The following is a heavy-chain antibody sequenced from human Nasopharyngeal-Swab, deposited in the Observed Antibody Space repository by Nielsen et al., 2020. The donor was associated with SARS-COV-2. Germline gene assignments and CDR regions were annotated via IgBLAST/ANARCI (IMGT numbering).Heavy chain of an antibody. D-gene: IGHD3-3*01. CDR2: ISSSSSYI. CDR3: ARYGTYDFWSGYLLYGMDV. Sequence: GESLKISCAASGFTFSSYSMNWVRQAPGKGLEWVSSISSSSSYIYYADSVKGRFTISRDNAKNSLYLQMNSLRAEDTAVYYCARYGTYDFWSGYLLYGMDVWGQGTTVTVSS. J-gene: IGHJ6*02. CDR1: GFTFSSYS. V-gene: IGHV3-21*01.